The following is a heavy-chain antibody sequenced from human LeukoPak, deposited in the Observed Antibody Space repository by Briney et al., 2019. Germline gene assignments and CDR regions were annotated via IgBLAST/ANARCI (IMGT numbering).Heavy chain of an antibody. D-gene: IGHD3-10*01. CDR2: ISGSGDIT. V-gene: IGHV3-23*01. CDR3: AKPLGASGNYYNRFDY. Sequence: GGSLRLSCAASGFTFSSYAMSWVRQAPGKGLEWVSAISGSGDITYYADSVKGRFTISRDNSKNTLYLQMNSLRAEDTAVYYCAKPLGASGNYYNRFDYWGQGTLVTVSS. J-gene: IGHJ4*02. CDR1: GFTFSSYA.